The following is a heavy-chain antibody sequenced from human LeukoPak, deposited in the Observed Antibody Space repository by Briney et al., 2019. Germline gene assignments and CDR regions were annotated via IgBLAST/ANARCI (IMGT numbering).Heavy chain of an antibody. Sequence: SETLSLTCSVSGGSISTFYWNWIRQPPGKGLEWIGNIFYSGSTNYNPSLMSRVTISVDTSKDQFSLKLTSVTTADTAVYYCARSSFGYEISTGYYPRVLDYWGQGTLLTVSS. CDR2: IFYSGST. V-gene: IGHV4-59*01. D-gene: IGHD3-9*01. J-gene: IGHJ4*02. CDR1: GGSISTFY. CDR3: ARSSFGYEISTGYYPRVLDY.